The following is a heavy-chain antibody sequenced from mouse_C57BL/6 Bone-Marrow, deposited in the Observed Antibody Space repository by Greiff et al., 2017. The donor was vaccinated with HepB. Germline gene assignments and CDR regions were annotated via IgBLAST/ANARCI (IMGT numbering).Heavy chain of an antibody. V-gene: IGHV1-54*01. J-gene: IGHJ1*03. D-gene: IGHD2-3*01. CDR1: GYAFTNYL. Sequence: QVQLQQSGAELVRPGTSVKVSCKASGYAFTNYLIEWVKQRPGQGLEWIGVINPGSGGTNYNEKFKGKATLTADKSSSTAYMQLSSLTSEDSAVYFCARSRDGYYVYWYFDVWGTGTTVTVSS. CDR2: INPGSGGT. CDR3: ARSRDGYYVYWYFDV.